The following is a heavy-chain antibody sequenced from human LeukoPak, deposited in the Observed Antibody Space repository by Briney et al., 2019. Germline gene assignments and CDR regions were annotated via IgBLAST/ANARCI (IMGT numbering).Heavy chain of an antibody. V-gene: IGHV4-39*01. J-gene: IGHJ4*02. CDR3: ARQRRDIVVVPAAIFDY. Sequence: SETLSLTCTVSGGSISSSSYYWGWIRQPPGKGLEWIGSIYYSGSTYYNPSLKSRVTISVDTSKNQFSLKLSSVTAADTAVYYCARQRRDIVVVPAAIFDYWGQGTLVTVSS. CDR1: GGSISSSSYY. D-gene: IGHD2-2*01. CDR2: IYYSGST.